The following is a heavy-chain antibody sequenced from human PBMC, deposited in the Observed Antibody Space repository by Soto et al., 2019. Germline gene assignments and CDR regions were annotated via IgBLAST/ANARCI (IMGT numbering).Heavy chain of an antibody. Sequence: EVQLLESGGGLVQPGGSLRLSCAASGFTFSSYAMSWVRQAPGKGLEWVSVISTTGGGTYYADSVKGRFTISRDNSKNTLYLQMNSLRAEDTAVYYCAKGAPGDGTVGNRYFQYWGQGSVVTVSS. J-gene: IGHJ1*01. D-gene: IGHD1-26*01. CDR3: AKGAPGDGTVGNRYFQY. V-gene: IGHV3-23*01. CDR1: GFTFSSYA. CDR2: ISTTGGGT.